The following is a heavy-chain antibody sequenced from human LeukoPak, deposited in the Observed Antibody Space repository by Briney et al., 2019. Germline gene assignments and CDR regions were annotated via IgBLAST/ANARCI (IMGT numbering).Heavy chain of an antibody. V-gene: IGHV4-4*07. CDR1: GGSISSYY. CDR2: IYTSGST. J-gene: IGHJ4*02. D-gene: IGHD6-19*01. Sequence: SETLSLTCTVSGGSISSYYWSWIRQPAGKGLEWIGRIYTSGSTNYNPSLKSRVTMSVDTSKNQFSLKLSSVTAADTAVSYCASSSGIAVAGSLDYWGQGTLVTVSS. CDR3: ASSSGIAVAGSLDY.